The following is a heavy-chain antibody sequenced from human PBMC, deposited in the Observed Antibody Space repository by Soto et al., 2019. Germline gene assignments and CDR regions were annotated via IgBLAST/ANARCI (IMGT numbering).Heavy chain of an antibody. J-gene: IGHJ4*02. CDR2: ISYDGTNK. CDR3: ARGDSNSWSDY. V-gene: IGHV3-30*01. CDR1: GFTFRSYA. Sequence: QVQLVESGGGVVQPGRSLRLSCAASGFTFRSYAMDWVRQARGKGLEWVAVISYDGTNKYYADSVKGRFTISRDNSKNTLSLQMNSLRAEDTAVYYCARGDSNSWSDYWGQGTLVTVSS. D-gene: IGHD6-13*01.